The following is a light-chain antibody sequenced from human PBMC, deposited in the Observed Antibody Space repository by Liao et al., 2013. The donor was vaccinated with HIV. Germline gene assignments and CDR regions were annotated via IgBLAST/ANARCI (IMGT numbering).Light chain of an antibody. J-gene: IGLJ3*02. CDR2: YDS. V-gene: IGLV3-21*01. CDR1: NIGSKS. CDR3: QTWDSGWV. Sequence: SYVLTQPPSVSVAPGKTARIICGGNNIGSKSVHWYQQKPGQAPVLVIYYDSDRPSGIPERFSGSNSGNTATLTISGTQAMDDADYYCQTWDSGWVFGGGTKLTVL.